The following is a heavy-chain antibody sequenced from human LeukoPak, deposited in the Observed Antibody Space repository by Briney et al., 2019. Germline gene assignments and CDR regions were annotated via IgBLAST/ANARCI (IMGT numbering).Heavy chain of an antibody. Sequence: GGSLRLSCAASGFTFSSYSMNWVRQAPGKGLEWVSSISSSSTYIYYADSVKGRFTISRDNAKNSLYLQMNSLRADDTAVYYCAGDLIAGSTAILGYWGQGTLVTVSS. J-gene: IGHJ4*02. CDR2: ISSSSTYI. V-gene: IGHV3-21*01. D-gene: IGHD2/OR15-2a*01. CDR3: AGDLIAGSTAILGY. CDR1: GFTFSSYS.